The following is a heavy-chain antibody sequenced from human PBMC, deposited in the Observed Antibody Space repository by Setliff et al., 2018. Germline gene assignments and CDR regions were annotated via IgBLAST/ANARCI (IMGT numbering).Heavy chain of an antibody. Sequence: PSETLSLTCAVSGYSISSGYYWGWIRQPPGKGLEWIGNIYHSGSTYYNPSLKSRVTISVDTSKKQFSLKLSSVTAADTAVYYCARGPFLEWLLYFDYWGQGTLVTVSS. J-gene: IGHJ4*02. V-gene: IGHV4-38-2*01. CDR2: IYHSGST. CDR1: GYSISSGYY. D-gene: IGHD3-3*01. CDR3: ARGPFLEWLLYFDY.